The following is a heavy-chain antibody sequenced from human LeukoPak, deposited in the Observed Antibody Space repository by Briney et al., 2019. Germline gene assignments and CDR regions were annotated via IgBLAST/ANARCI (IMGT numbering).Heavy chain of an antibody. CDR2: INPNSGGT. CDR1: GYTFTGYY. J-gene: IGHJ6*03. Sequence: ASVKVSCKASGYTFTGYYMHWVRQAPGQGLEWMGRINPNSGGTNYAQNFQGRVTMTRDTSISTAYMELSRLRSGDTAVYYCARGGSSDAYYYYYYYMDVWGKGTTVTVSS. D-gene: IGHD6-6*01. CDR3: ARGGSSDAYYYYYYYMDV. V-gene: IGHV1-2*06.